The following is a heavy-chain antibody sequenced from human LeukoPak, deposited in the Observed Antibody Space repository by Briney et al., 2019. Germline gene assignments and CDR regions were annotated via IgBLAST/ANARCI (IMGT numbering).Heavy chain of an antibody. Sequence: GGSLRLSCAASGFTFNNYAMSWVRQAPGKGLEWVSAISASGGTTYYADSVKGRFTISRDNSKNTLYLQMNSLRAEDTAVYYCAKDGDFWSGYYIDYWGQGTLVTVSS. J-gene: IGHJ4*02. CDR3: AKDGDFWSGYYIDY. D-gene: IGHD3-3*01. CDR2: ISASGGTT. V-gene: IGHV3-23*01. CDR1: GFTFNNYA.